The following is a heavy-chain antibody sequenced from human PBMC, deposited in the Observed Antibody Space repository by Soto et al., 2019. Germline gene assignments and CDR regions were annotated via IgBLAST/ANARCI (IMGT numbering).Heavy chain of an antibody. V-gene: IGHV1-18*01. CDR3: ARQFGVNPHFDY. CDR2: ISPYNGNT. D-gene: IGHD2-8*01. J-gene: IGHJ4*02. CDR1: GYSFTSYG. Sequence: QVQLVQSGAEVKEPGASVKVSCMASGYSFTSYGLIWLRQAPGQRLEWMGWISPYNGNTNYAQKLQGGVTMTTDTSTNTAYMELRSLRSDDTAVYYCARQFGVNPHFDYWGQGTLVAVSS.